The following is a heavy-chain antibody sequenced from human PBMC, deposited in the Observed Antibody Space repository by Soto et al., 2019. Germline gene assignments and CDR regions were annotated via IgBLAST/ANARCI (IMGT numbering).Heavy chain of an antibody. CDR2: IITMFDTP. V-gene: IGHV1-69*01. CDR1: GGTFNTYA. J-gene: IGHJ4*02. D-gene: IGHD3-16*02. Sequence: QVQLVQSETEVKKPGSAVKVSCKASGGTFNTYAMNWVRQAPGQGLEWMGGIITMFDTPRYAQKFQGRVTITVDESTTTAYMELSSLRSDDTAVYYCTRSIGSGGVIGGFAYWGQGTLVTVSS. CDR3: TRSIGSGGVIGGFAY.